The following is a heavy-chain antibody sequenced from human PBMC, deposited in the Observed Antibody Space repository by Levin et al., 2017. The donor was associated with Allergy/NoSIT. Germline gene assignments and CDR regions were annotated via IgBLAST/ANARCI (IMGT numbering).Heavy chain of an antibody. CDR3: ARLRSTTHDAFDI. CDR1: GYTFTGYY. CDR2: INPNSGGT. V-gene: IGHV1-2*06. D-gene: IGHD4-17*01. Sequence: ASVKVSCKASGYTFTGYYMHWVRQAPGQGLEWMGRINPNSGGTNYAQKFQGRVTMTRDTSISTAYMELSRLRSDDTAVYYCARLRSTTHDAFDIWGQGTMVTVSS. J-gene: IGHJ3*02.